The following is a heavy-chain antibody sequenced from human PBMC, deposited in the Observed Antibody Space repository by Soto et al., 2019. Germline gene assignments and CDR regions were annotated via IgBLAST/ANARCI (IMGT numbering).Heavy chain of an antibody. J-gene: IGHJ3*02. CDR3: ARGRGLLGLRAFDI. V-gene: IGHV1-69*12. D-gene: IGHD2-15*01. CDR2: IIPIFGTA. Sequence: QVQVVQSGAEVKKPGSSVKVSCKASGGTFSSYAISWVRQAPGQGLAWMGGIIPIFGTANYAQKFQGRVTITADESTSTAYMELSSLRSEDTAVYYCARGRGLLGLRAFDIWGQGTMVTVSS. CDR1: GGTFSSYA.